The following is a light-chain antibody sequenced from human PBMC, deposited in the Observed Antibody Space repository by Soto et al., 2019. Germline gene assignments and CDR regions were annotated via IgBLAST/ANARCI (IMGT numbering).Light chain of an antibody. CDR1: SSDIGLYNY. CDR2: EVS. V-gene: IGLV2-8*01. CDR3: RSYAGDINFDV. Sequence: QSALTQPPSASGSPGQSVTISCAGTSSDIGLYNYVSWYQHHPGKAPKLIIYEVSKRPSGVPARFSGSKSGNTASLTVSGLQAEDEADYYCRSYAGDINFDVFGGGTKLTVL. J-gene: IGLJ3*02.